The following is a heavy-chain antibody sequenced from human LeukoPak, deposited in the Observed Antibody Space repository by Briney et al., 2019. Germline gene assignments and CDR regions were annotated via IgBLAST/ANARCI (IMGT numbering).Heavy chain of an antibody. CDR2: ISYSEST. CDR3: ARDIGARRDNY. Sequence: PSETLSLTCTVSGGSISSSSYSWGWIRQPPGKGLEWIVSISYSESTYYNPSLKSRVTILIDTSKSQFSLELSSVTAADTAVYYCARDIGARRDNYWGQGTLVTVSS. CDR1: GGSISSSSYS. V-gene: IGHV4-39*07. D-gene: IGHD3-16*01. J-gene: IGHJ4*02.